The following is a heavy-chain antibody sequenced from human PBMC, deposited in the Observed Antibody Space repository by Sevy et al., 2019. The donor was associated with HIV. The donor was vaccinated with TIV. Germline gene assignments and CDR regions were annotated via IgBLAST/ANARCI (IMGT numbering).Heavy chain of an antibody. CDR1: GFTFSSYG. Sequence: GGSLRLSCAASGFTFSSYGMHWVRQAQGKGLEWVAVIWYDGSNKYYADSVKGRFTISRDNSKNTLYLQMNSLRAEDTAVYYCALGSAAPGDNYYYYMDVWGKGTTVTVSS. V-gene: IGHV3-33*01. CDR2: IWYDGSNK. D-gene: IGHD2-2*01. CDR3: ALGSAAPGDNYYYYMDV. J-gene: IGHJ6*03.